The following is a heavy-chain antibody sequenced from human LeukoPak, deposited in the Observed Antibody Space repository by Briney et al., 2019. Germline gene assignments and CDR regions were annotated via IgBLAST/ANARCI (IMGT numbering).Heavy chain of an antibody. D-gene: IGHD3-10*01. Sequence: ASVKVSCKASGYTFTSYGISWVRQAPRQGLEWMGWISAYNGNTNYAQKLQGRVTMTTDTSTSTAYMELRSLRSDDTAVYYCAREPSTYYYGSGSYYTDYWGQGTLVTVSS. J-gene: IGHJ4*02. V-gene: IGHV1-18*01. CDR1: GYTFTSYG. CDR2: ISAYNGNT. CDR3: AREPSTYYYGSGSYYTDY.